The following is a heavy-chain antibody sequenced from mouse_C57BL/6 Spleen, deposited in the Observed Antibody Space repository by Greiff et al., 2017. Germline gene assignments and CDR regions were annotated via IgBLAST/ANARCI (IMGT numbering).Heavy chain of an antibody. CDR1: GYAFTNYL. D-gene: IGHD2-3*01. CDR2: INPGSGGT. V-gene: IGHV1-54*01. CDR3: ARNDGYYSYYAMDY. Sequence: VQLLQSGAELVRPGTSVKVSCKASGYAFTNYLIEWVKQRPGQGLEWVGVINPGSGGTNYNEKFKGKATLAADKSSSTAYMQLSSLTSEDSAVYFCARNDGYYSYYAMDYWGQGTSVTVSS. J-gene: IGHJ4*01.